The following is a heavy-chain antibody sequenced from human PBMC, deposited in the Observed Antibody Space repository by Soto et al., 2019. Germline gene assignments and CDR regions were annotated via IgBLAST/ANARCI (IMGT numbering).Heavy chain of an antibody. Sequence: QVQLVESGGGVVQPGRSLRLSCAASGFSFSDYGIHWVRQAPGKGLEWVAIIWDDGNNKYYADSVKGRFTISRDNSKNMLYLQMNNLRADDTAVYYCARGCSGRACYDMDVWGKGTTVTVSS. CDR3: ARGCSGRACYDMDV. CDR1: GFSFSDYG. J-gene: IGHJ6*03. CDR2: IWDDGNNK. D-gene: IGHD2-15*01. V-gene: IGHV3-33*01.